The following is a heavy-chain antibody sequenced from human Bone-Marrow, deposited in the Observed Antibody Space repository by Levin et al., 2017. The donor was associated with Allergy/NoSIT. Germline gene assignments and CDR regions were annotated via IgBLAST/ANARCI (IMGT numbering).Heavy chain of an antibody. CDR1: GFLFTSYG. CDR2: ISYDGTKT. Sequence: RTGGSLRLSCAASGFLFTSYGMHWVRQSPGKGLEWLASISYDGTKTFYGDSVRGRFTISRDNSNNTLYLEVDSLRADDTAVYYCVKGRRGSYYSHYFDSWGQGTLVTGSS. V-gene: IGHV3-30*18. J-gene: IGHJ4*02. D-gene: IGHD3-10*01. CDR3: VKGRRGSYYSHYFDS.